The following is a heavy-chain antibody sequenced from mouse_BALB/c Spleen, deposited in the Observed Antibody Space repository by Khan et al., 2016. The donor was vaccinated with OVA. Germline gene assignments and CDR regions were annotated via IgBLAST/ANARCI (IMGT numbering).Heavy chain of an antibody. Sequence: EVELVESGGGLVQPGGSRKLSCAVTGFTFSSFGMHCVRQAPAKELEWVAYFSSGSSTIYYADTVKGRFPISRDNPKNHLFLQLNCLTSEDTATYYCARGMGPPLDYWGQGTTLTVSS. V-gene: IGHV5-17*02. CDR3: ARGMGPPLDY. D-gene: IGHD2-3*01. CDR1: GFTFSSFG. J-gene: IGHJ2*01. CDR2: FSSGSSTI.